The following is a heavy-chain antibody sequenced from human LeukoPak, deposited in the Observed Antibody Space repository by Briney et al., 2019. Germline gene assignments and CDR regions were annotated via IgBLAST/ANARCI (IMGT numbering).Heavy chain of an antibody. J-gene: IGHJ4*02. D-gene: IGHD3-10*01. CDR3: ASGSTMVRGVIIGPPPDYFDY. Sequence: ALVKVSCKASGYTFTGYYMHWVRQAPGQGLEWMGWINPNNGGTNYAQKFQGRVTMTRDTSITTAYMELSRLRSDDTAVYYCASGSTMVRGVIIGPPPDYFDYWGQGTLVTVSS. CDR2: INPNNGGT. CDR1: GYTFTGYY. V-gene: IGHV1-2*02.